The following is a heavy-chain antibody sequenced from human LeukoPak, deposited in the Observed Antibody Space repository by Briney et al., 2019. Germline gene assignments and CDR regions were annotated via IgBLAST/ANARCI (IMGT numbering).Heavy chain of an antibody. J-gene: IGHJ4*02. CDR2: INHSGST. D-gene: IGHD3-22*01. V-gene: IGHV4-34*01. CDR1: GDSISTYY. Sequence: SETLSLTCTVSGDSISTYYWSWIRQPPGKGLEWIGEINHSGSTNYNPSLKSRVTISVDTSKNQFSLKLSSVTAADTAVYYCARGLKYYYDSSGYYSSASTYYFDYWGQGTLVTVSS. CDR3: ARGLKYYYDSSGYYSSASTYYFDY.